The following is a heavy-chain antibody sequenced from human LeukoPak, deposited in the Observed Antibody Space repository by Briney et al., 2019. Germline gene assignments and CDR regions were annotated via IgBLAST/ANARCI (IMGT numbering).Heavy chain of an antibody. CDR1: GGSFSGYY. CDR2: INHSGST. Sequence: SETLSLTCAVYGGSFSGYYWSWIRQPPGKGLEWIGEINHSGSTNYNPSLKSRVTKSVDTSKNQFSLKLSSVTAADTAVYYCASSTGYSSSWYYYYYGMDVWGQGTTVTVSS. D-gene: IGHD6-13*01. V-gene: IGHV4-34*01. J-gene: IGHJ6*02. CDR3: ASSTGYSSSWYYYYYGMDV.